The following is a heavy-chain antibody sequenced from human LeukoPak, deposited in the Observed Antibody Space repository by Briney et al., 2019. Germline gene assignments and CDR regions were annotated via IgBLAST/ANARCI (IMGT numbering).Heavy chain of an antibody. CDR3: ARQAAYYYDSSGYYYAGY. CDR2: IYPGDSDT. CDR1: GYSFTSCW. J-gene: IGHJ4*02. Sequence: GESLKISCKGSGYSFTSCWIGWVRQMPGKGLEWMGIIYPGDSDTRYSPSFQGQVTISADKSISTAYLQWSSLKASDTAMYYCARQAAYYYDSSGYYYAGYWGQGTLVTVSS. V-gene: IGHV5-51*01. D-gene: IGHD3-22*01.